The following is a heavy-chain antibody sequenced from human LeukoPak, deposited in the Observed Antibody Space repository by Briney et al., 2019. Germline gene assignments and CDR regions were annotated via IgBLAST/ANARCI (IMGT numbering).Heavy chain of an antibody. CDR2: IYHSGST. CDR3: ARSPYLGYCSGGSCRVSNDY. V-gene: IGHV4-4*02. D-gene: IGHD2-15*01. Sequence: SGTLSLTCAVSGGSISSSNWWSWVRQPPGKGLEWIGEIYHSGSTNYNPSLKSRVTISVDKSKNQFSLKLSSVTAADTAVYYCARSPYLGYCSGGSCRVSNDYWGQGTLVTVSS. CDR1: GGSISSSNW. J-gene: IGHJ4*02.